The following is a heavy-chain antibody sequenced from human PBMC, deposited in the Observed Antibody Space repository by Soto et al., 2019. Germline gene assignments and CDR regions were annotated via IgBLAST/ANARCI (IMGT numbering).Heavy chain of an antibody. Sequence: SETLSLTCAVSGYSISSGHSWGWIRQPPGKGLEWIGSIFHTGSTYYNPSLKSRVTLSVDTSKNQFSLKLSSVTAADTAVYFCATLPRLDGMDVWGQGTTGTVS. CDR2: IFHTGST. CDR3: ATLPRLDGMDV. J-gene: IGHJ6*02. V-gene: IGHV4-38-2*01. CDR1: GYSISSGHS. D-gene: IGHD6-25*01.